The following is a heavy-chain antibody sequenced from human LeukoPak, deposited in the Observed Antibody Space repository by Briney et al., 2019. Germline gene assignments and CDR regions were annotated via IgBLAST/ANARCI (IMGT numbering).Heavy chain of an antibody. CDR1: GYTFTSYN. D-gene: IGHD3-22*01. J-gene: IGHJ3*02. Sequence: ASVKVSCKASGYTFTSYNINWVRQAPGQGLEWMGWISGYNGNTNYAQKLQGRVTMTTDTSTSTAYMELRSLKSDDTAVYYCASLKNYYDSSGYLVTDAFDIWGQGTMVTVSS. V-gene: IGHV1-18*01. CDR2: ISGYNGNT. CDR3: ASLKNYYDSSGYLVTDAFDI.